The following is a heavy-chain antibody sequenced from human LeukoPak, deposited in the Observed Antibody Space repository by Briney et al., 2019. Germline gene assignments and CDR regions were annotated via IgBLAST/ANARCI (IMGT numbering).Heavy chain of an antibody. CDR3: ARVGLVVIMGLDY. CDR1: GFTFSSYA. J-gene: IGHJ4*02. D-gene: IGHD3-22*01. CDR2: ISSSGSTI. V-gene: IGHV3-48*03. Sequence: PGRSLRLSCAASGFTFSSYAMNWVRQAPRKGLEWVSYISSSGSTIYYADSVKGRFTISRDNAKNSLYLQMNSLRAEDTAVYYCARVGLVVIMGLDYWGQGTLVTVSS.